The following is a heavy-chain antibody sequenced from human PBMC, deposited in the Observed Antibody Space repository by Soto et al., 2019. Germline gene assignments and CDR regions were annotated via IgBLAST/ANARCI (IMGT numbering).Heavy chain of an antibody. Sequence: EVQLLDSGGGLVQPGGSLRLSCAGSGFIFSSYAMHWVRQAPGEELEWVSTISGAALNTYYADSVKGRFTISRDSSKRTVYLQLTSLSAADTAVYYCAKDLWSGRGGGIDYWGQGTLVTVSS. CDR3: AKDLWSGRGGGIDY. V-gene: IGHV3-23*01. CDR1: GFIFSSYA. D-gene: IGHD3-3*01. CDR2: ISGAALNT. J-gene: IGHJ4*02.